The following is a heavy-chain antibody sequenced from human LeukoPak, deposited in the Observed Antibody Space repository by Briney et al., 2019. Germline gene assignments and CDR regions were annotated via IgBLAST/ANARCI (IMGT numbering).Heavy chain of an antibody. V-gene: IGHV4-39*01. Sequence: SETLSLTCTVSGGSTSSKSYYWGWIRQPPGKGLEWIGNIYYSGASYYNASLKSRVTISADTSKSQISLKLNSVTATDTAVYYCARVTDYGVGWFDPWGQGTLVTVSS. CDR1: GGSTSSKSYY. CDR3: ARVTDYGVGWFDP. J-gene: IGHJ5*02. CDR2: IYYSGAS. D-gene: IGHD4-17*01.